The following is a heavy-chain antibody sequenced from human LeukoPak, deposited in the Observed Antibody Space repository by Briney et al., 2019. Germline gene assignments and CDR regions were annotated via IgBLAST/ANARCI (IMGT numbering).Heavy chain of an antibody. J-gene: IGHJ4*02. D-gene: IGHD4-17*01. Sequence: PGGSLRLSCAASGFTFSSNYMSWVRQAPGRGLEWVSVIYSGGNTYYSDSVKGRFTISRDNSKNTVYLQMNSLRGEDTGIYHCARDWNGDFCFEHWGQGTLVTVSS. CDR3: ARDWNGDFCFEH. CDR2: IYSGGNT. V-gene: IGHV3-66*01. CDR1: GFTFSSNY.